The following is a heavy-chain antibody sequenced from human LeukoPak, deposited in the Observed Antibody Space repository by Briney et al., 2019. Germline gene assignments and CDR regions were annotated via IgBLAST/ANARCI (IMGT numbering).Heavy chain of an antibody. D-gene: IGHD3-22*01. Sequence: GGSLRLSCAASEFSFSTYTMIWVRQAPRKGLEWVSSISSTTSHIYYADSVKGRFTISRDNAKNSLSLQMNGLRAEDTAIYYCARRGYSDSSGYDYWGQGTLVTVSS. V-gene: IGHV3-21*01. J-gene: IGHJ4*02. CDR3: ARRGYSDSSGYDY. CDR1: EFSFSTYT. CDR2: ISSTTSHI.